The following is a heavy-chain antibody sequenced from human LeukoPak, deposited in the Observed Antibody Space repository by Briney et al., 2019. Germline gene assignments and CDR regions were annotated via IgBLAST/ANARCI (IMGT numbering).Heavy chain of an antibody. D-gene: IGHD2-2*02. CDR1: GFTFSSYA. J-gene: IGHJ3*02. Sequence: PGGSLRLSCAASGFTFSSYAMHWVRQAPGKGLEWVAVLSYDGSNKYYADSVKGRFTISRDNSKNTLYLQMNSLRAEDTAVYYCARDRDCSSTSCYNAFDTWGQGTMVTVSS. V-gene: IGHV3-30*04. CDR2: LSYDGSNK. CDR3: ARDRDCSSTSCYNAFDT.